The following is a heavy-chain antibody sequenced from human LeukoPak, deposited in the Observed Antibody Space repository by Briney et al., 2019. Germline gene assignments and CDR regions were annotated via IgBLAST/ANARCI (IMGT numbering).Heavy chain of an antibody. CDR3: ARREGSSGWYVWFDP. V-gene: IGHV4-39*01. CDR2: IYYSGST. CDR1: GGSIISSSYY. D-gene: IGHD6-13*01. J-gene: IGHJ5*02. Sequence: PSETLCLTCTVSGGSIISSSYYWGWIRQPPGKGLEWIGSIYYSGSTYYNPSLKSRVTISVDTSKNQFSLRLSSVTAADTAVYYCARREGSSGWYVWFDPWGQGTLVTVSS.